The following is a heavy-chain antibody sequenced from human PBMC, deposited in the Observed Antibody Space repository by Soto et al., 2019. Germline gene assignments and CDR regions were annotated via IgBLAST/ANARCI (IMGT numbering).Heavy chain of an antibody. CDR2: ISGSRSYT. Sequence: GSLRLSCAASGFTFSDYYMSWIRQAPGKGLEWVSYISGSRSYTHYADSVEGRFTLSRDNAKNSLYLQMNSLRAEDTAVYYCARRHSSGWYFDFWGQGTLVTVSS. J-gene: IGHJ4*02. CDR3: ARRHSSGWYFDF. D-gene: IGHD6-19*01. CDR1: GFTFSDYY. V-gene: IGHV3-11*06.